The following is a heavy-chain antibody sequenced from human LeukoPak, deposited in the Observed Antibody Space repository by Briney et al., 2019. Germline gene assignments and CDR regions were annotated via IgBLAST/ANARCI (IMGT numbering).Heavy chain of an antibody. Sequence: PGGSLRLSCAASGFTFSSYWMSWIRQPAGKGLEWIGRIYTSGSTNYNPSLKSRVTISVDTSKNQFSLKLSSVTAADTAVYYCARAGDRCSSTSCYSWFDPWGQGTLVTVSS. CDR1: GFTFSSYW. J-gene: IGHJ5*02. D-gene: IGHD2-2*01. CDR2: IYTSGST. V-gene: IGHV4-4*07. CDR3: ARAGDRCSSTSCYSWFDP.